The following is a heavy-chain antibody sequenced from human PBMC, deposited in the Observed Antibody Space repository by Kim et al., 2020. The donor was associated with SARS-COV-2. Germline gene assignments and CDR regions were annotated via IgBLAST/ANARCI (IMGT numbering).Heavy chain of an antibody. CDR1: GYTFTSYA. CDR3: ARGYSSSWYWGFDY. D-gene: IGHD6-13*01. Sequence: ASVKVSCKASGYTFTSYAMHWVRQAPGQRLEWMGWINAGNGNTKYSQKFQGRVTITRDTSASTAYMELSSLRSEDTAVYSCARGYSSSWYWGFDYWGQGTLVTVSS. V-gene: IGHV1-3*01. J-gene: IGHJ4*02. CDR2: INAGNGNT.